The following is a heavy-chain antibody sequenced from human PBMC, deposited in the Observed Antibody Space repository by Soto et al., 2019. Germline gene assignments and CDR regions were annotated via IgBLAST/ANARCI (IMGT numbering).Heavy chain of an antibody. CDR2: ISFDGNNR. Sequence: QVQLAESGGGVVQPGRSLRLSCTTSGFVFNDYDIHWVRQAPGKGLAWLASISFDGNNRYYADSVKDRFTISRDNSKNTLSLQINSLGAEDTAVYYCSRGIKGGLDAWGPGTLVTVSS. CDR1: GFVFNDYD. J-gene: IGHJ5*02. V-gene: IGHV3-30*03. CDR3: SRGIKGGLDA. D-gene: IGHD2-21*01.